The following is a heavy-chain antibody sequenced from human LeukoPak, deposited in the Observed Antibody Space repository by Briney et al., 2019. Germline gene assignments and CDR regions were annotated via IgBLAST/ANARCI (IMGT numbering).Heavy chain of an antibody. CDR3: ARGRGSCTMIVEGECTEAFDI. V-gene: IGHV4-4*08. CDR2: IYTSGST. Sequence: SETVSLTCTVSGGSISSYYWSWIRQPPGKGLEWIGRIYTSGSTNYNPSLKSRVTISVDTSKNQFSLKLSSVTAADTAVYYCARGRGSCTMIVEGECTEAFDIWGQGTMVTVSS. D-gene: IGHD3-22*01. J-gene: IGHJ3*02. CDR1: GGSISSYY.